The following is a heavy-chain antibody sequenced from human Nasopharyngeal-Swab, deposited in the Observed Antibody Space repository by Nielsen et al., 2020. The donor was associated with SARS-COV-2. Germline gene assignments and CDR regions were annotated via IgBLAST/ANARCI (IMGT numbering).Heavy chain of an antibody. D-gene: IGHD2-2*01. J-gene: IGHJ2*01. CDR2: ISSSSSKS. CDR1: GFTISTNG. CDR3: ARGASTLSNWYFDL. Sequence: GGSLRLSCAASGFTISTNGMHWVRQAPGKGLEWLAYISSSSSKSYYADSVKGRFTISRDNPKNSLFLQMNSLRDEDTAVYYCARGASTLSNWYFDLWGRGTLVRVSS. V-gene: IGHV3-48*02.